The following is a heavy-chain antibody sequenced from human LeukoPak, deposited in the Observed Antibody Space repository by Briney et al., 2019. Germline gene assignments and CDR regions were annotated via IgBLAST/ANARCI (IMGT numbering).Heavy chain of an antibody. J-gene: IGHJ3*02. V-gene: IGHV1-2*02. D-gene: IGHD3-22*01. Sequence: ASVKVSCKASGYTFTGCYMHWVRQAPGQGLEWMGWINPNSGGTNYAQKFQGRVTMTRDTSISTAYMELSRLRSDDTAVYYCARASDGYYYDSRGAFDIWGQGTMVTVSS. CDR2: INPNSGGT. CDR1: GYTFTGCY. CDR3: ARASDGYYYDSRGAFDI.